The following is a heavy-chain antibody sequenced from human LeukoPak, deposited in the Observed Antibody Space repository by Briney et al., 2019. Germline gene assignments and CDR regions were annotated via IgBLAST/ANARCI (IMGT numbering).Heavy chain of an antibody. CDR2: IYTSEGS. CDR3: ARLTRLSTSPDRYYLDY. Sequence: SETLSLTCTVSGDSISSYYWSWIRQPPGKGLEWIGYIYTSEGSNYIPSLKGRVTISIDTSKNQFSLKLSSVTAADSAVYYCARLTRLSTSPDRYYLDYWGQGTLVTVSS. V-gene: IGHV4-4*09. J-gene: IGHJ4*02. CDR1: GDSISSYY. D-gene: IGHD6-6*01.